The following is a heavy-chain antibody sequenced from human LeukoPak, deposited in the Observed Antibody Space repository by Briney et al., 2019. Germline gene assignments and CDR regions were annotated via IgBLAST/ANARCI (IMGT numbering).Heavy chain of an antibody. CDR2: IYSGGST. CDR1: GFTVSSNY. J-gene: IGHJ4*02. V-gene: IGHV3-53*01. CDR3: AKEKTYYYDSSGYYCDY. D-gene: IGHD3-22*01. Sequence: GGSLRLSCAASGFTVSSNYMSWVRQAPGKGLEWVSVIYSGGSTYYADSVKGRFTISRDNSKNTLYLQMNSLRAEDTAVYYCAKEKTYYYDSSGYYCDYWGQGTLVTVSS.